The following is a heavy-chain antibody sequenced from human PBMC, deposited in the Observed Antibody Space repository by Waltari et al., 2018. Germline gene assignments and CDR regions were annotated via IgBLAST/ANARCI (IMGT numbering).Heavy chain of an antibody. J-gene: IGHJ4*02. CDR1: YA. CDR3: ASGSWVVAATPPLDY. V-gene: IGHV1-69*01. Sequence: YAISWVRQAPGQGLEWMGGIIPIFGTANYAQKFQGRVTITADESTSTAYMELSSLRSEDTAVYYCASGSWVVAATPPLDYWGQGTLVTVSS. D-gene: IGHD2-15*01. CDR2: IIPIFGTA.